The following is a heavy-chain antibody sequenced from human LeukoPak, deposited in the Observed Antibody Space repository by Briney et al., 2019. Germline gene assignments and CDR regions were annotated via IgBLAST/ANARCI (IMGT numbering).Heavy chain of an antibody. CDR1: GDSDSSNSAA. Sequence: SQTLSLTCAISGDSDSSNSAAWNWIRQSPSRGLEWLGRTYYRSKWYNDYAVSVKSRITINPDTSKNQFSLQLNSVTPEDTAVYYCAREGGLLQWLVPGAFDIWGQGTMVTVSS. V-gene: IGHV6-1*01. CDR2: TYYRSKWYN. J-gene: IGHJ3*02. D-gene: IGHD6-19*01. CDR3: AREGGLLQWLVPGAFDI.